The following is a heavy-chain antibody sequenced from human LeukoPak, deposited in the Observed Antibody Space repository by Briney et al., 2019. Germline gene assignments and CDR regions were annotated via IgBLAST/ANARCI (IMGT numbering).Heavy chain of an antibody. CDR2: ISGDGGST. D-gene: IGHD6-13*01. J-gene: IGHJ3*02. V-gene: IGHV3-43*02. CDR1: GFTFDDYA. Sequence: GGSLRLSCAASGFTFDDYALHGVRQAPGKGLEWVSLISGDGGSTYYADSVKGRFTISRDNSKNSLYLQMNSLRTEDTALYYCAKVSASSWLGAFDIWGQGTMVTVSS. CDR3: AKVSASSWLGAFDI.